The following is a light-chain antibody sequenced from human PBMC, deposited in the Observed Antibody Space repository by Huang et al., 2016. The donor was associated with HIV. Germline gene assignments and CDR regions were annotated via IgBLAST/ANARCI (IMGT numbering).Light chain of an antibody. J-gene: IGKJ1*01. Sequence: DIQMTQSPSFLSASVGDRVAITCRASQGISNSLAWYQQNPGKAPNLLLYAASRLAGGFTSRFSGSGSGTVYTLTISSLQPEDVAIYHCQQYHGVPWTFGQGTKVEVK. CDR1: QGISNS. CDR3: QQYHGVPWT. CDR2: AAS. V-gene: IGKV1-NL1*01.